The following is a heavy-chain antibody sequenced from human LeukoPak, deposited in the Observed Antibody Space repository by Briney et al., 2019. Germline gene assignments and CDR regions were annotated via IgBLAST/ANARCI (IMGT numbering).Heavy chain of an antibody. D-gene: IGHD2-2*01. CDR1: VGSISEYY. J-gene: IGHJ6*03. CDR3: ARGDFCSSSNCYLRPMDV. CDR2: IYYSGST. V-gene: IGHV4-59*01. Sequence: SETLSLTCTVSVGSISEYYWNCIRQPPGRGLEWIGYIYYSGSTTYNPSLKSRVTMSVDTAKNQFSLKLRSVTAADTAVYYCARGDFCSSSNCYLRPMDVWGKGTTVTVSS.